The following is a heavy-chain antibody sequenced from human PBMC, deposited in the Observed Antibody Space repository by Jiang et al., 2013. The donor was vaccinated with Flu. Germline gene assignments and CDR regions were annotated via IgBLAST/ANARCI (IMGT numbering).Heavy chain of an antibody. V-gene: IGHV5-51*01. Sequence: GDSRTRYSPSLEGQVYISADKSISTAYLQWSSLKASDTAMYYCARGKLELNYWGQGTLVTVSS. D-gene: IGHD1-7*01. CDR2: GDSRT. J-gene: IGHJ4*02. CDR3: ARGKLELNY.